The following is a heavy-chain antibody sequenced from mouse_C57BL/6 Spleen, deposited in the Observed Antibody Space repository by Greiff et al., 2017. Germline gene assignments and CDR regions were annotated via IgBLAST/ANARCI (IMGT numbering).Heavy chain of an antibody. CDR1: GFTFSSYA. CDR2: ISSGGDYI. V-gene: IGHV5-9-1*02. CDR3: TREDSNYAMDY. Sequence: EVQLQESGEGLVKPGGSLKLSCAASGFTFSSYAMSWVRQTPEKRLEWVAYISSGGDYIYYADTVKGRFTISRDNARNTLYLQMSSLKSEDTAMYYCTREDSNYAMDYWGQGTSVTVSS. J-gene: IGHJ4*01. D-gene: IGHD2-5*01.